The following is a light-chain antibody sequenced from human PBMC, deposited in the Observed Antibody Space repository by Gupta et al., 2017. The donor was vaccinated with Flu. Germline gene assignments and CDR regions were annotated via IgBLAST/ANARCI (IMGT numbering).Light chain of an antibody. CDR2: LAS. CDR3: MQALQTPQT. Sequence: IVRTQSNLALPITPGERASISCTSSQSLLHNNEDNYLDWYVQKPGQSPQSLVYLASNRASGVPDTFSGSRSGTDFTLKISRVEAEDVGIYYCMQALQTPQTFGGGTKVEI. V-gene: IGKV2-28*01. CDR1: QSLLHNNEDNY. J-gene: IGKJ4*01.